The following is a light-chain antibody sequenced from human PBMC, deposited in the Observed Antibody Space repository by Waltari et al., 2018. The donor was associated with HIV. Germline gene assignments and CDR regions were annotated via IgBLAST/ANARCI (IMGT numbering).Light chain of an antibody. Sequence: SYELTPPPSVSVSPGQTARLTCSGDALPKQYAYWYQKKPGQAPVLVICKDSERHSGIPERFSGSSSGTTVTLTISGVQAEDEADYYGQSADSSDTYSWVFGGGTKLTVL. CDR3: QSADSSDTYSWV. CDR1: ALPKQY. J-gene: IGLJ3*02. V-gene: IGLV3-25*03. CDR2: KDS.